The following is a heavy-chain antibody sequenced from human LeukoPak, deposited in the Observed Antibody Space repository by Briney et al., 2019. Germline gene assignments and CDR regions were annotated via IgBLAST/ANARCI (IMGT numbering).Heavy chain of an antibody. CDR1: GYSISTDYH. Sequence: SETLSLTCAVSGYSISTDYHWGWIRQPPGKGLEWIGAMHHSGSTYYNPSLKSRVTISVDTSKNQFSLKLSSVTAADTAVYYCARDRGYYFGSGSYLGDWGQGTLVTVSS. CDR3: ARDRGYYFGSGSYLGD. J-gene: IGHJ4*02. CDR2: MHHSGST. D-gene: IGHD3-10*01. V-gene: IGHV4-38-2*02.